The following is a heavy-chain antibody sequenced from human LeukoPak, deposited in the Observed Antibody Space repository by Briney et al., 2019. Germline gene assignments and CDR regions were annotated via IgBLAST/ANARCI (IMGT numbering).Heavy chain of an antibody. CDR1: GGTFSSYA. V-gene: IGHV1-2*02. J-gene: IGHJ4*02. CDR3: ARDMDIVATISAGNDY. Sequence: ASVKVSCKASGGTFSSYAISWVRQAPGQGLEWMGWINPNSGGTNYAQKFQGRVTMTRDTSISTAYMELSRLRSDDTAVYYCARDMDIVATISAGNDYWGQGTLVTVSS. D-gene: IGHD5-12*01. CDR2: INPNSGGT.